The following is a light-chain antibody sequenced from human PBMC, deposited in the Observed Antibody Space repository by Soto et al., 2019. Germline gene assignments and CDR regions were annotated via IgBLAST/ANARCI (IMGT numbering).Light chain of an antibody. Sequence: DIVMTQSPLSLPVTPGEPASISCRSSQSLLHSNGYNCLDWYLQKPGQSPQLLTSLGSNRASGVPDRFSGSGAGTDFTLKISRVEAEDVGVYYCMQALQTPLTFGGGTKVELK. CDR3: MQALQTPLT. J-gene: IGKJ4*01. V-gene: IGKV2-28*01. CDR2: LGS. CDR1: QSLLHSNGYNC.